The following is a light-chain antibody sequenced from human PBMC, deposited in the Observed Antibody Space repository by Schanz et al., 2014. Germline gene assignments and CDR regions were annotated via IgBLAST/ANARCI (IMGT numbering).Light chain of an antibody. CDR2: GAS. CDR1: QSVSSSY. J-gene: IGKJ2*01. V-gene: IGKV3-20*01. CDR3: QQSFTMPYT. Sequence: EIVLTQSPGTLSLSPGERATLSCRASQSVSSSYLAWYQQKPGQAPRLLIYGASSRATGIPDRFSGSGSGTEFTLIISGLQPEDFACYYCQQSFTMPYTFGPGTKLEI.